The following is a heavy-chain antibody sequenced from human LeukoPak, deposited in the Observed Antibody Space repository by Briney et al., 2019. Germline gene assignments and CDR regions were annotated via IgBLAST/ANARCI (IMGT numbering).Heavy chain of an antibody. Sequence: SETLSLTCTVSGGSISSSSYYWGWVRQPPGKGLEWIGSIYYSGSTYYNPSLKSRVTISVDTSKNQFSLKLSSVTAADTAVYYCARGGPADYYGSGSYESNWFDPWGQGTLVTVSS. D-gene: IGHD3-10*01. V-gene: IGHV4-39*07. CDR3: ARGGPADYYGSGSYESNWFDP. CDR1: GGSISSSSYY. CDR2: IYYSGST. J-gene: IGHJ5*02.